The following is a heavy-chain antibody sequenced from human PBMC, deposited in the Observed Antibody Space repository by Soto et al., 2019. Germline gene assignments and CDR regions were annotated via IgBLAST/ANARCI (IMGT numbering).Heavy chain of an antibody. J-gene: IGHJ4*02. D-gene: IGHD2-15*01. Sequence: LSLTCTVSGGSISNYYWSWVRQPPGKGLQWIGYIYYSGSTYYNPSLKGRATISADTSKNQFSLRLTSVTAADTAVYFCASEDPGGFRFDYWGQGMLVTVSS. CDR2: IYYSGST. CDR3: ASEDPGGFRFDY. V-gene: IGHV4-59*01. CDR1: GGSISNYY.